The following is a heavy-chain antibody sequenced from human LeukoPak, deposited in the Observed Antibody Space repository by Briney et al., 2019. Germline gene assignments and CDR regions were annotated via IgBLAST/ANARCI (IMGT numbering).Heavy chain of an antibody. V-gene: IGHV3-11*01. CDR2: ISSSGSTI. D-gene: IGHD3-10*01. CDR3: ARDYYGSGSYYTPYYYYYGMDV. Sequence: PGGSLRLSCAASGFTFSDYYMSWIRQAPGKGLEWVSYISSSGSTIYYADSVKGRFTISRDNAKNSLYLQMNSLRAEDTAVYYCARDYYGSGSYYTPYYYYYGMDVWGQGTTVTVSS. CDR1: GFTFSDYY. J-gene: IGHJ6*02.